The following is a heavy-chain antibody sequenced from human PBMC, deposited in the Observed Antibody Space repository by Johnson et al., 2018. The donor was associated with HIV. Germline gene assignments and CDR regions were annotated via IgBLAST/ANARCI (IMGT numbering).Heavy chain of an antibody. D-gene: IGHD3-3*01. CDR2: IFSVGSA. Sequence: VQLVESGGGLVQPGGSLRLSCAASGFTVSSNYMSWVRQAPGKGLEWVSVIFSVGSAYYADSVKGRFIISRDNAKNSLYLQMNSLRAEDTALYYCARDMRWSKAFDIWGQGTMVTVSS. CDR3: ARDMRWSKAFDI. CDR1: GFTVSSNY. V-gene: IGHV3-66*01. J-gene: IGHJ3*02.